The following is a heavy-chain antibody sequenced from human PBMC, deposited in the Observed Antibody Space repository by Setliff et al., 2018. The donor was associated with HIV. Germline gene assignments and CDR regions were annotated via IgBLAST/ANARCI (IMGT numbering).Heavy chain of an antibody. CDR2: TTSNGRTT. J-gene: IGHJ4*02. D-gene: IGHD3-3*01. CDR3: AKAWGSGYPSFESALMFDV. V-gene: IGHV3-23*01. Sequence: HPGGSLRLSCAASGFTFSSYGMTWVRRAPGRGLEWVSATTSNGRTTDYAESVRGRFTLSRDNSGNTLYLQMTSLRAEDTAIYYCAKAWGSGYPSFESALMFDVWGQGTLVTVSS. CDR1: GFTFSSYG.